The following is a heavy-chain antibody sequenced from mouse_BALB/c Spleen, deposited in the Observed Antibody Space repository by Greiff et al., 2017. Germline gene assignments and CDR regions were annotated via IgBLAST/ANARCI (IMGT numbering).Heavy chain of an antibody. J-gene: IGHJ2*01. V-gene: IGHV1-69*02. CDR3: ARYSSGWDY. D-gene: IGHD3-1*01. Sequence: QVQLQQPGAELVKPGASVKLSCKASGYTFTRYWMHWVKQRPGQGLEWIGEIDPSDSYTNYNQKFKGKATLTVDKSSSTAYMQLSSLTSEDSAVYYCARYSSGWDYWGQGTTLTVSS. CDR1: GYTFTRYW. CDR2: IDPSDSYT.